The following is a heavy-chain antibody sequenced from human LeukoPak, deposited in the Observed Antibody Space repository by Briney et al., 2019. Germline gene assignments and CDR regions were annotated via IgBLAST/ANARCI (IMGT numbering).Heavy chain of an antibody. V-gene: IGHV6-1*01. Sequence: SQTLSLTCAISGDSVSSNSAAWNWIRQSPLRGLEWLGRTYYRSKWYNDYAVSVKSRMTINPDTSKNQFSLQLNSVTPEDTAVYYCARDLGRSGYDSGLGYWGQGTLVTVSS. CDR3: ARDLGRSGYDSGLGY. D-gene: IGHD5-12*01. CDR1: GDSVSSNSAA. J-gene: IGHJ4*02. CDR2: TYYRSKWYN.